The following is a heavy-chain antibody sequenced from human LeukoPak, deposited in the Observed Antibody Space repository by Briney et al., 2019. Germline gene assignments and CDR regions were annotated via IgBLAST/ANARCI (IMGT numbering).Heavy chain of an antibody. V-gene: IGHV1-69*02. CDR2: IIPILGIA. D-gene: IGHD1-26*01. CDR1: GGTFSSYT. J-gene: IGHJ2*01. CDR3: ATGPYSGSLGGCFDL. Sequence: ASVKVSCKASGGTFSSYTISWVRQAPGQGLEWMGRIIPILGIANYAQKFQGRVTITADKSTSTAYMELSSLRSEDTAVYYCATGPYSGSLGGCFDLWGRNTLVTVSS.